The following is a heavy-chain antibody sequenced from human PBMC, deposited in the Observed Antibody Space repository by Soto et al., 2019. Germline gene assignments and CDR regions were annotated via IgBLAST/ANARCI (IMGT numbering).Heavy chain of an antibody. Sequence: PGGSLRLSCAASGFTFSSYAMSWVRQAPGKGLEWVSAISGSGGSTYYADSVKGRFTISRDNSKNTLYLQMNSLRAEDTAVYYCARRITMVRGVTTHDYWGQGTLVTVSS. CDR2: ISGSGGST. D-gene: IGHD3-10*01. CDR3: ARRITMVRGVTTHDY. J-gene: IGHJ4*02. CDR1: GFTFSSYA. V-gene: IGHV3-23*01.